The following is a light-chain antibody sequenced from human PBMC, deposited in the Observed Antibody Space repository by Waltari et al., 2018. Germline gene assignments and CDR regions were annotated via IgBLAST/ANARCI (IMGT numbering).Light chain of an antibody. CDR3: QLWDLSARQAV. CDR1: NIESRS. V-gene: IGLV3-21*04. Sequence: SYVLTQPPSVSVAPGKTARITCGGNNIESRSVHWYQQKPGQAPVVVIYEDSARPSGIPERLAGSNSGNTATLTISSVEAGDEADYYCQLWDLSARQAVFGGGTKLTVL. J-gene: IGLJ2*01. CDR2: EDS.